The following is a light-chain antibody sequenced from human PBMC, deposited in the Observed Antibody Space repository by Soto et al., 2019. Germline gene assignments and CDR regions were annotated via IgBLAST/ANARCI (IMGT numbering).Light chain of an antibody. Sequence: QSVLTQPPSASGTPGQRIIISCSGSTSNIESHSANWFQQVPGTAPRLLIITNNQRPSGVPDRFSGSKSGTSASLAITGLQAEDEADYYCQSSDSSLNVFGTGTKVTVL. CDR2: TNN. CDR3: QSSDSSLNV. J-gene: IGLJ1*01. V-gene: IGLV1-44*01. CDR1: TSNIESHS.